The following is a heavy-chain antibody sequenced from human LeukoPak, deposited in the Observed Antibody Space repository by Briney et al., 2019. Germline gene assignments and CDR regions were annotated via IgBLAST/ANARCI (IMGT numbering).Heavy chain of an antibody. J-gene: IGHJ3*02. CDR1: GFTFSSYS. Sequence: GGSLRLSCAASGFTFSSYSMNWVRQAPGKGLEWVSSISSSSSYIYYADSVKGRFTISRDNAKNSLYLQMNSLRAEDTAVYYCASYGDYNDAFNIWDQGTMVTVSS. CDR3: ASYGDYNDAFNI. V-gene: IGHV3-21*01. D-gene: IGHD4-17*01. CDR2: ISSSSSYI.